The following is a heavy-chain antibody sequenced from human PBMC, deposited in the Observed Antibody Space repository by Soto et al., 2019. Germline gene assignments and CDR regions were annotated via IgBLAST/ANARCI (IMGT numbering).Heavy chain of an antibody. CDR2: ISGSGSST. CDR1: GFTFSSYA. Sequence: GGSLRLSCAASGFTFSSYAMIWVRQAPGKGLEWVSVISGSGSSTYYVDSVKGRFTISRDNSKNTLYLQMNSLRAEDTALYYCAKDIYSGIAAAGHYWGQGTLVTVSS. D-gene: IGHD6-13*01. CDR3: AKDIYSGIAAAGHY. V-gene: IGHV3-23*01. J-gene: IGHJ4*02.